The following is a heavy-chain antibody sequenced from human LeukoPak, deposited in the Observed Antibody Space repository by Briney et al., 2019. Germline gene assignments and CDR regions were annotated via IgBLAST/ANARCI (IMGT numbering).Heavy chain of an antibody. V-gene: IGHV1-69*05. Sequence: SVTDSSMASRGTFSSYAISWLRQSPAQGLAWMGRIIPIFGTANYAQKFQGRVTIPTDESTTPAYMEPRRLRSEALAVYSCPRDSVGLDKIDDWGQGTLVTVSS. CDR3: PRDSVGLDKIDD. D-gene: IGHD3/OR15-3a*01. J-gene: IGHJ4*02. CDR2: IIPIFGTA. CDR1: RGTFSSYA.